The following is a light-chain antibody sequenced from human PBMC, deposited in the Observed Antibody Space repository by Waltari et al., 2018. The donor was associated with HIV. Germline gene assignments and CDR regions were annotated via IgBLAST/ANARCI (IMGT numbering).Light chain of an antibody. CDR1: QSVGTY. CDR3: QQRGNWPYT. V-gene: IGKV3-11*01. CDR2: DAS. J-gene: IGKJ2*01. Sequence: ETVLTQSPATLSLSPGERATLSCRASQSVGTYLAWYQQKSGQAPSLLIFDASNRAAGIPARFSGSGSGTDFTLTISSLEPEDFAVYYCQQRGNWPYTFGQGTKLEIK.